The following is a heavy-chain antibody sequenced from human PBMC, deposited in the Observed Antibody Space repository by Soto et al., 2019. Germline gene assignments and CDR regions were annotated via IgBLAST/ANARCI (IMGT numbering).Heavy chain of an antibody. D-gene: IGHD2-2*01. CDR3: ASSGLSNYYYGMDV. Sequence: ASVKVSCKASGYTFTSYAMHWVRQAPGQRLEWMGWINAGNGNTKYSQKLQGRVTITRDTSASTAYMELSSLRSEDTAVYYCASSGLSNYYYGMDVRGQGTTVTVS. J-gene: IGHJ6*02. CDR2: INAGNGNT. CDR1: GYTFTSYA. V-gene: IGHV1-3*01.